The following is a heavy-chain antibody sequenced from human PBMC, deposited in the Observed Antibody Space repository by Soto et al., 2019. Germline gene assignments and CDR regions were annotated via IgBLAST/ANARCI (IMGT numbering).Heavy chain of an antibody. CDR1: GGYIISSNW. CDR2: IYHSGST. CDR3: AREKAHYDILTGYYRDYYGMDV. J-gene: IGHJ6*02. D-gene: IGHD3-9*01. Sequence: SETMSVTCTVAGGYIISSNWWSWVRKTPGKGLEWIGEIYHSGSTNYNPSLKSRVTISVDKSKNQFSLKLSSVTAADTAVYYCAREKAHYDILTGYYRDYYGMDVWGQGTTVTVSS. V-gene: IGHV4-4*02.